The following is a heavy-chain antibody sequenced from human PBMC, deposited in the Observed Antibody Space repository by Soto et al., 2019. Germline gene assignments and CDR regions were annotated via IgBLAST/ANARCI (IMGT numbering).Heavy chain of an antibody. J-gene: IGHJ4*02. CDR1: RYTFTDYY. D-gene: IGHD5-12*01. CDR2: INANSGVT. CDR3: ARAGLTTLELATIY. Sequence: GASVKVSCKASRYTFTDYYVHWVRQSPGQGLEWTGWINANSGVTKFPQKFQGRVIMTRDTFISTVYMELSRLTSDDTAVYYCARAGLTTLELATIYWGQGTQVTVSS. V-gene: IGHV1-2*02.